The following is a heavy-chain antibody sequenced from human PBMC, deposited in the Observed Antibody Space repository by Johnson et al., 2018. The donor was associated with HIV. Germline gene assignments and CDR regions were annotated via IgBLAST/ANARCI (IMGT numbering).Heavy chain of an antibody. V-gene: IGHV3-9*01. D-gene: IGHD3-22*01. J-gene: IGHJ3*02. CDR3: AKGGYDSEDAFDI. CDR1: GFTFDDYA. Sequence: VQLVESGGGLVQPGRSLRLSCAASGFTFDDYAMHWVRPAPGKGLEWVSGISWNSGSIGYADSVKGRFTISRDNAKNSLYLQMNSLRAEDTALYYCAKGGYDSEDAFDIWGQGTMVTVSS. CDR2: ISWNSGSI.